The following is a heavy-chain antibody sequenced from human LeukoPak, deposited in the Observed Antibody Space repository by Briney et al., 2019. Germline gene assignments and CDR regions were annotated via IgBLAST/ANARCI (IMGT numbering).Heavy chain of an antibody. CDR1: GFILSNYG. CDR3: ARGLRNTDTFDI. J-gene: IGHJ3*02. CDR2: IWYGGSNK. Sequence: PGRSLRVSCAASGFILSNYGMHWVRQAPGKGLEWVAVIWYGGSNKYYADSVKSRFTISRDNSKNTVYLQMNSLRAEDTAVYYCARGLRNTDTFDIWGQGTMVTVSS. V-gene: IGHV3-33*01.